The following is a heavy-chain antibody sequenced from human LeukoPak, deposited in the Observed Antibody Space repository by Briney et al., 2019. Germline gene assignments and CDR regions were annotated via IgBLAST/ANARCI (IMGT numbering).Heavy chain of an antibody. V-gene: IGHV4-59*12. Sequence: SETLSLTCTVSGGSISSYYWSWIRQPPGKGLEWIGDIYYSGSTNYNPSLKSRVTISVDTSKNQFSLKLSSVTAADTAVYYCARDHPDYGGNSGGIDYWGQGTLVTVSS. J-gene: IGHJ4*02. CDR1: GGSISSYY. CDR2: IYYSGST. D-gene: IGHD4-23*01. CDR3: ARDHPDYGGNSGGIDY.